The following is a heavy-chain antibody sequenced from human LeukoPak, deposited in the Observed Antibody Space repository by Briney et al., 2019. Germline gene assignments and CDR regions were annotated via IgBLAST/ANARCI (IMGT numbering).Heavy chain of an antibody. CDR2: IKQDGSEK. CDR3: ARLLDNDSSGYPDTFDV. Sequence: PGGSLRLSCAASGFTFSSYWLSWVRQAPRKGLEWVANIKQDGSEKYYVDSVKGRFTTSRDNAKNSLYLQMNSLRAEDTAVYYCARLLDNDSSGYPDTFDVWGQGRMVTVSS. J-gene: IGHJ3*01. D-gene: IGHD3-22*01. CDR1: GFTFSSYW. V-gene: IGHV3-7*01.